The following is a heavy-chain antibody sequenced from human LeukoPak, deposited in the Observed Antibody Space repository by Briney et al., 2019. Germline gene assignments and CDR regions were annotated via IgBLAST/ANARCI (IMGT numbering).Heavy chain of an antibody. Sequence: GGSLRLSCAASGFTFDVYAMHWARPAPGKGLEWVSGISWNSGSIGYADSVKGRFTISRDNAKNSLYLQMNSLRAEDTALYYCAKDSSGWPNDAFDIWGQGTMVTVSS. D-gene: IGHD6-19*01. V-gene: IGHV3-9*01. CDR1: GFTFDVYA. J-gene: IGHJ3*02. CDR2: ISWNSGSI. CDR3: AKDSSGWPNDAFDI.